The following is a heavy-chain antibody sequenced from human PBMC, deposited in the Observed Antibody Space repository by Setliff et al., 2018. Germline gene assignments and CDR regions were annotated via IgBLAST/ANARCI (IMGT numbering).Heavy chain of an antibody. D-gene: IGHD1-7*01. CDR1: GSSITSSNW. CDR2: IFHSGTT. Sequence: SETLSLTCAVSGSSITSSNWWSWVRQPPGKGLEWIGQIFHSGTTYSNASLASRLTLSVDTSKNQFSLKLTSVTAADTAVYYCARTGTYRYFDSWGQGSRVTVSS. CDR3: ARTGTYRYFDS. V-gene: IGHV4-4*02. J-gene: IGHJ4*02.